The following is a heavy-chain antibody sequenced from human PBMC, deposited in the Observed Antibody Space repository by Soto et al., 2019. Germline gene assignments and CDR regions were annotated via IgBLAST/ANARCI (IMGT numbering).Heavy chain of an antibody. CDR1: GGSISSYY. D-gene: IGHD3-10*01. J-gene: IGHJ5*02. Sequence: TFSGGSISSYYWSWIRQPPGKGLEWIGYIYYSGSTNYNPSLKSRVTISVDTSKNQFSLKLSSVTAADTAVYYCARDLGTRSGTQSWFDPWGQGTLVTVSS. CDR2: IYYSGST. V-gene: IGHV4-59*01. CDR3: ARDLGTRSGTQSWFDP.